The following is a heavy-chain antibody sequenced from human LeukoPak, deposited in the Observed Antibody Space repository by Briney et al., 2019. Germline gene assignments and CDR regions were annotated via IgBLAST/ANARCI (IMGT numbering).Heavy chain of an antibody. CDR1: GGSISSGDYY. J-gene: IGHJ6*02. CDR3: ARRGRYYYGTDV. V-gene: IGHV4-30-4*01. Sequence: SETLSLTCTVSGGSISSGDYYWSWIRQPPGKGLEWIGYIYYSGSTYYNPSLKSRVTISVDTSKNQFSLKLSSVTAVDTAVYYCARRGRYYYGTDVWGQGTTVTVSS. CDR2: IYYSGST.